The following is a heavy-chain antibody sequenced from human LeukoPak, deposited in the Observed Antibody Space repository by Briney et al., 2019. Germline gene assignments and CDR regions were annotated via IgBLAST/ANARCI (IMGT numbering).Heavy chain of an antibody. V-gene: IGHV3-23*01. Sequence: GGSLRLSCAASGFTFSSYAMSWVRQAPGKGLEWVPAISGSGGSTYYADSVKGRFTISRDNSKNTLYLQMNSLRAEDTAVYYCAKDNAELRYFDWLFHNDAFDIWGQGTMVTVSS. CDR1: GFTFSSYA. CDR3: AKDNAELRYFDWLFHNDAFDI. CDR2: ISGSGGST. J-gene: IGHJ3*02. D-gene: IGHD3-9*01.